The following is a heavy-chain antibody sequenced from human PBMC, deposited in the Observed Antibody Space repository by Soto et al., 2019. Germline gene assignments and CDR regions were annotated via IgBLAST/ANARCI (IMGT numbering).Heavy chain of an antibody. CDR3: ARGRCNTPSCSYDGMAV. J-gene: IGHJ6*02. CDR1: GGIFSTSG. V-gene: IGHV1-69*01. CDR2: VSPLFGTP. D-gene: IGHD2-2*02. Sequence: QVQLVQSGAEVRKPGSSVKVSCKTSGGIFSTSGIAWVRQAPGQGLEWMGGVSPLFGTPNYPQNFQGRVAMTSDESTTTDFLELRNLTLEDTAVYYCARGRCNTPSCSYDGMAVWGQGTTVIVSS.